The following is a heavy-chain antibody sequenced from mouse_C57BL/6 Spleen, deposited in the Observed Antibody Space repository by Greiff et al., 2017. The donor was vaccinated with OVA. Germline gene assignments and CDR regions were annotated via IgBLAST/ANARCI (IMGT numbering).Heavy chain of an antibody. D-gene: IGHD2-1*01. V-gene: IGHV1-26*01. Sequence: VQLQQSGPELVKPGASVKISCKASGYTFTDYYMNWVKQSHGKSLEWIGDINPNNGGTSYNQKFKGKATLTVDKSSSTAYMELRSLTSEDSAVYYCAEGNSSMAMDYWGQGTSVTVSS. CDR3: AEGNSSMAMDY. J-gene: IGHJ4*01. CDR2: INPNNGGT. CDR1: GYTFTDYY.